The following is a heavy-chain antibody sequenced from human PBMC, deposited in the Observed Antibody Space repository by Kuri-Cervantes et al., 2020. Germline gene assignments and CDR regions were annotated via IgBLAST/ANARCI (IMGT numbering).Heavy chain of an antibody. J-gene: IGHJ6*03. CDR1: GFTFSSYW. CDR2: IKQDGSEK. Sequence: GGSLRLSCAISGFTFSSYWMSWVRQAPGKGLEWVANIKQDGSEKYYVDSVKGRFTISRDNAKNSLYLQMNSLRAEDTAVYYCAREGRGGNYYMDVWGKGTTVTVSS. V-gene: IGHV3-7*01. CDR3: AREGRGGNYYMDV.